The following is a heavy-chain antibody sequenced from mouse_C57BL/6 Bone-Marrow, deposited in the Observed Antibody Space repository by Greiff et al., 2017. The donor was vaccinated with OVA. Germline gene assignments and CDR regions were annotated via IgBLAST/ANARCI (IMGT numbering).Heavy chain of an antibody. Sequence: DVKLQESGGDLVKPGGSLKLSCAASGFTFSSYGMSWVRQTPDKRLEWVATISSGGSYTYYPDSVKGRFTISRDNAKNTLYLQMSSLKSEDTAMYYCARARFYSWFAYWGQGTLVTVSA. CDR2: ISSGGSYT. CDR1: GFTFSSYG. J-gene: IGHJ3*01. D-gene: IGHD2-1*01. V-gene: IGHV5-6*02. CDR3: ARARFYSWFAY.